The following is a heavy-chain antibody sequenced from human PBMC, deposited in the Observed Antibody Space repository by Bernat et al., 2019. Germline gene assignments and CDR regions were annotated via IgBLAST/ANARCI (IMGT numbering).Heavy chain of an antibody. J-gene: IGHJ5*01. Sequence: EVQLVQSGAEVKKPGESLKISCKGSGYSFSSYWIGWVRQMPGKGLEWMGIIYPGDSDTRYSPSFQGQVSFAADKSNTTAYLQWSRLKASDTAMYYCARLGGYTSSSNFDSWGQGTLVTVSS. D-gene: IGHD6-6*01. CDR3: ARLGGYTSSSNFDS. CDR2: IYPGDSDT. V-gene: IGHV5-51*01. CDR1: GYSFSSYW.